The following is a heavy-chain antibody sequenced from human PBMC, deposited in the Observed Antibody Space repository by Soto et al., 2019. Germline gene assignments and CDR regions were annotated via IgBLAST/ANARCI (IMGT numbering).Heavy chain of an antibody. D-gene: IGHD3-10*01. CDR2: IIGEGGTT. V-gene: IGHV3-74*01. CDR1: GFTFGNYW. J-gene: IGHJ4*02. Sequence: GGSLSLSCVASGFTFGNYWWRWGGHPPGRGREGSSGIIGEGGTTHYAASVKGRFTVSGANPKNKLYLQLTSLRAEDTAGYICARAEVDFWGPGTVVTVSS. CDR3: ARAEVDF.